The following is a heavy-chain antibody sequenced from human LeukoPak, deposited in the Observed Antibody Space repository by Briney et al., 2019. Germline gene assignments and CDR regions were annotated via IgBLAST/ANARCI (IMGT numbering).Heavy chain of an antibody. CDR1: GGSFSGYY. J-gene: IGHJ6*03. D-gene: IGHD4-11*01. V-gene: IGHV4-34*01. CDR2: INHSGST. CDR3: ARDGVTTGGADYYYYMDV. Sequence: PSETLSLTCAVYGGSFSGYYWSWIRQPPGKGLEWIGEINHSGSTNYNPSLKSRVTISVDTSKNQFSLKLSSVTAADTAVYYCARDGVTTGGADYYYYMDVWGKGTTVTVSS.